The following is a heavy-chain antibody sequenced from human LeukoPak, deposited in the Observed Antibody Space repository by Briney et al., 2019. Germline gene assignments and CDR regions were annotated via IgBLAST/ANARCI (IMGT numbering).Heavy chain of an antibody. CDR3: AKARSWYYFDY. D-gene: IGHD6-13*01. Sequence: PGGSLRLSCAASGFTFSSYSMNWVRQAPGKGLEWVSSITRSNYIYYADSVKGRFTISRDNAKNSLYLQMNSLRAEDTAVYYCAKARSWYYFDYWGQGTLVTVSS. V-gene: IGHV3-21*04. CDR1: GFTFSSYS. CDR2: ITRSNYI. J-gene: IGHJ4*02.